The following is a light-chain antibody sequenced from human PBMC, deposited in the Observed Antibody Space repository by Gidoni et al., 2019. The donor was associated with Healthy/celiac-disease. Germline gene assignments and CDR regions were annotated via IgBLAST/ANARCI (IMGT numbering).Light chain of an antibody. Sequence: RVTITCRASQSISSWLAWYQQKPGKAPKLLIYKASSLESGVPSRFSGSGSGTEFTHTISSLQPDDFATYYCQQYNSYPYTFGQGTKLEIK. CDR1: QSISSW. J-gene: IGKJ2*01. CDR3: QQYNSYPYT. V-gene: IGKV1-5*03. CDR2: KAS.